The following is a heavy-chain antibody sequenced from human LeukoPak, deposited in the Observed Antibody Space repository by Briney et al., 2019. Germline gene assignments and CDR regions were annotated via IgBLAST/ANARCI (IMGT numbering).Heavy chain of an antibody. CDR2: IYSGGST. V-gene: IGHV3-66*01. Sequence: QTGGSLRLSCAASGFTVSGYYMTWVRQAPGKGLEWVSVIYSGGSTYYADSVKGRVAISRDNSKNTVFLQMNSVRAEDTAVYFCAKERDGFRTYYFDYWGQGTLVTVSS. D-gene: IGHD5-24*01. CDR1: GFTVSGYY. CDR3: AKERDGFRTYYFDY. J-gene: IGHJ4*02.